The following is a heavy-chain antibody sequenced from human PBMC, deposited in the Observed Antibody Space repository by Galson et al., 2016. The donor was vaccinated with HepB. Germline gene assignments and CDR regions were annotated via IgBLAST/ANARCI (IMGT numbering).Heavy chain of an antibody. V-gene: IGHV4-34*04. D-gene: IGHD3-3*01. CDR1: GGSFSGYY. CDR3: ASEGFWSGLGFDP. CDR2: INQSGST. Sequence: SETLSLTCGVYGGSFSGYYWSWIRQPPGKGLEWSGEINQSGSTRNNPSLKSRATISIDTSKNQFSLKLTSVTAADTAVYYCASEGFWSGLGFDPWGQGTLVTVSS. J-gene: IGHJ5*02.